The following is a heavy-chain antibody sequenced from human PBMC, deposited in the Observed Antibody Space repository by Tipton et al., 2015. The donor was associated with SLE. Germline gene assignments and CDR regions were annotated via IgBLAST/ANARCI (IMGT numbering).Heavy chain of an antibody. CDR1: GGSISSGDYY. J-gene: IGHJ5*02. D-gene: IGHD7-27*01. Sequence: TLSLTCTVSGGSISSGDYYWSWIRQPPGKGLEWIGEINHSGSTNYNPSLKSRVTISVDTSKNQFSLKLSSVTAADTAVYYCARGGWGGGDPHWFDPWGQGTLVTVSS. CDR2: INHSGST. CDR3: ARGGWGGGDPHWFDP. V-gene: IGHV4-30-4*01.